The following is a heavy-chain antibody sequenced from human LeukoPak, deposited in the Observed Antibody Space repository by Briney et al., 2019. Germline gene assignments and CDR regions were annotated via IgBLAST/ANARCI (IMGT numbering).Heavy chain of an antibody. V-gene: IGHV1-2*02. Sequence: ASVKVSCKASGYTFTGYYMHWVRQAPGQGLEWMGWINPSSGGTNYAQKFQGRVTMTRDTSISTAYMELSRLRSDDTAVYYCARVAYYYDSSGYPILGYWGQGTLVTVSS. CDR3: ARVAYYYDSSGYPILGY. D-gene: IGHD3-22*01. J-gene: IGHJ4*02. CDR1: GYTFTGYY. CDR2: INPSSGGT.